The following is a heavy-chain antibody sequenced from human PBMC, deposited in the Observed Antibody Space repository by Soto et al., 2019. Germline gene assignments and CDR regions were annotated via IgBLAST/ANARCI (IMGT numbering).Heavy chain of an antibody. CDR3: ARDPYSYGWFDP. J-gene: IGHJ5*02. V-gene: IGHV3-21*01. CDR2: ISSSSSYI. CDR1: GFTFSSYS. D-gene: IGHD5-18*01. Sequence: GGSLRLSCASSGFTFSSYSMNWVRQAPGKGLEWVSSISSSSSYIYYADSAKGRFTISRDNAKNSLYLQMNSLRAEDTAVYYCARDPYSYGWFDPWGQGALVT.